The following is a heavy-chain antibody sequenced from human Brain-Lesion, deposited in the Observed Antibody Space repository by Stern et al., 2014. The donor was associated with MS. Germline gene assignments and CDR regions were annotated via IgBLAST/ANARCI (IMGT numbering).Heavy chain of an antibody. Sequence: VQLVQSGAEVKKPGASVKVSCKVSGYTLTELSMHWVRQAPGKGLAWMGTFDPEDGETIYAQKFQGRVTMTEDTSTDTAYMELSSLRSEDTAVYYCATGDFRQQLVPGPYYFYGMDVWGQGTTVTVS. D-gene: IGHD6-13*01. CDR1: GYTLTELS. CDR3: ATGDFRQQLVPGPYYFYGMDV. J-gene: IGHJ6*02. CDR2: FDPEDGET. V-gene: IGHV1-24*01.